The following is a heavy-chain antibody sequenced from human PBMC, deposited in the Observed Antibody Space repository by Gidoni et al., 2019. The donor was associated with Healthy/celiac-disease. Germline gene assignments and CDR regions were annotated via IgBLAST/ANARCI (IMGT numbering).Heavy chain of an antibody. CDR1: GLPFSSYA. J-gene: IGHJ5*02. CDR3: ARDPRSYYDFWSGYLSWFDP. V-gene: IGHV3-30*04. D-gene: IGHD3-3*01. Sequence: QVQLVESGGGVVQPGRSLRLSCAASGLPFSSYAMPWVRKAPGKGLAWVAVISYDGSNKYYADSVKGRFTISRDNSKNTLYLQMNSLRAEDTAVYYCARDPRSYYDFWSGYLSWFDPWGQGTLVTVSS. CDR2: ISYDGSNK.